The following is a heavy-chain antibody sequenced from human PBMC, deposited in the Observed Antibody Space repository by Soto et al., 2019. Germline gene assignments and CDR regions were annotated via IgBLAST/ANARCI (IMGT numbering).Heavy chain of an antibody. CDR3: ARAWTATAGWANWFAL. CDR2: IHHSGST. J-gene: IGHJ5*02. D-gene: IGHD6-13*01. Sequence: QVQLQESGPGLVEPSQTLSLTCTVCGDSISGEGWYWSWIRQYSGRGLEWIGYIHHSGSTYSNPSLKSRVSISVDTSKTQFFLKLTSVTAADTAVYYCARAWTATAGWANWFALWGQGTLVTVSS. CDR1: GDSISGEGWY. V-gene: IGHV4-31*03.